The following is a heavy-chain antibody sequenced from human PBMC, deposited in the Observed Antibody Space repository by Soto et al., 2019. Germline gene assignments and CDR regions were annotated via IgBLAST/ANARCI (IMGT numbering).Heavy chain of an antibody. Sequence: QVQLQESGPGLVKPSETLSLTCTVSGGSISSYYWSWIRQPPGKGLEWIGYIYHSGSTNYNPSLTRRVTISVDTSKKQFSLKLSSVTAADTAVYYCASLQAVAGTDDWFDPWGQGTLVIVSS. J-gene: IGHJ5*02. CDR3: ASLQAVAGTDDWFDP. D-gene: IGHD6-19*01. V-gene: IGHV4-59*08. CDR1: GGSISSYY. CDR2: IYHSGST.